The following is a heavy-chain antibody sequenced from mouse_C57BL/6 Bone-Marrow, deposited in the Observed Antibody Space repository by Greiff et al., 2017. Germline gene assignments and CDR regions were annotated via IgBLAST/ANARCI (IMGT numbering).Heavy chain of an antibody. V-gene: IGHV2-2*01. D-gene: IGHD2-4*01. CDR2: IWSGGST. Sequence: VKLVESGPGLVQPSPSLSITCTASGFSFTSYGVHWVRQSPGKGLEWLGVIWSGGSTDYNAAFISRLSISKDNSKSQVFLKMNSLQADDTAIYYCARMGTMTYFDYWGQGTTLTVSS. CDR3: ARMGTMTYFDY. J-gene: IGHJ2*01. CDR1: GFSFTSYG.